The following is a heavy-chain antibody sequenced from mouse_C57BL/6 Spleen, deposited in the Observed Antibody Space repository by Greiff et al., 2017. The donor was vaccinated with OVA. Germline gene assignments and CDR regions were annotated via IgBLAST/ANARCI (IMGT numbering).Heavy chain of an antibody. J-gene: IGHJ4*01. CDR3: ARYGTRAMDY. D-gene: IGHD1-1*01. CDR1: GYTFTDYY. V-gene: IGHV1-26*01. CDR2: INPNNGGT. Sequence: EVQLQQSGPELVKPGASVKISCKASGYTFTDYYMNWVKQSHGKSLEWIGDINPNNGGTSYNQKFKGKATLTVDKSSSTAYMELRSLTSADSAVYYCARYGTRAMDYWGQGTSVTVSS.